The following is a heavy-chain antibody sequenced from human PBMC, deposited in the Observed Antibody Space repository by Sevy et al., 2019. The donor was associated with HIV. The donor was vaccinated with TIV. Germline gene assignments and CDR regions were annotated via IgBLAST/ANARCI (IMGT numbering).Heavy chain of an antibody. D-gene: IGHD5-18*01. CDR2: ISGRGGST. CDR1: GVIFSAYA. J-gene: IGHJ3*02. CDR3: AKVFKNTAMADAFDI. Sequence: GGSLRLSCAASGVIFSAYAMNWVRQAPGKGLEWASSISGRGGSTYYADSVKGRFTISRDNSRNTLYLQMNSLRVEDTAIYYCAKVFKNTAMADAFDIWGQGTMVTVSS. V-gene: IGHV3-23*01.